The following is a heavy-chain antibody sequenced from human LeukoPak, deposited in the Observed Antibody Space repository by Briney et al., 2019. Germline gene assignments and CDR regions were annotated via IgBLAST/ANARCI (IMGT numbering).Heavy chain of an antibody. Sequence: HGESLKISCKGSGYSFTSYWIGWVRQMPGKGLEWMGIIYPGDSDTRYSPSFQGQVTISADKSISTAYLQWSSLKASDTAMYYCARQSRYYGSGSPYYFDYWGQGTLVTVSS. CDR2: IYPGDSDT. CDR1: GYSFTSYW. V-gene: IGHV5-51*01. D-gene: IGHD3-10*01. J-gene: IGHJ4*02. CDR3: ARQSRYYGSGSPYYFDY.